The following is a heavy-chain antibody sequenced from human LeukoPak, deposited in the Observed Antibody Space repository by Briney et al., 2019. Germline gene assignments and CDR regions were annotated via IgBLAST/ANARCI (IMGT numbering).Heavy chain of an antibody. CDR3: AHRDPMGGAFDF. Sequence: SGPTLVQPTQTLTLTCTFSGFSLSTNGVGVGWIRQPPGKALEWLALIYWDDDKRYSPSLKSRLTITKDTSKNQMVLTMTNMDPVDTATYYCAHRDPMGGAFDFWGQGTMVTVSS. D-gene: IGHD3-16*01. J-gene: IGHJ3*01. CDR2: IYWDDDK. CDR1: GFSLSTNGVG. V-gene: IGHV2-5*02.